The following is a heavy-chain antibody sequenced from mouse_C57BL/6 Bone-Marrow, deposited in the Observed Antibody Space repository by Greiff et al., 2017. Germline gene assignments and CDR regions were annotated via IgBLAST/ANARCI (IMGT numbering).Heavy chain of an antibody. Sequence: QVQLKQSGAELVKPGASVKISCKASGYAFSSYWMHWVKQRPGKGLEWIGQIYPGDGDTNYNGKFKGKATLTADKSSSTASMQLSSLTSEDSAVYVCARNLYESSIYDMDYWGQGTSVTVSS. CDR1: GYAFSSYW. J-gene: IGHJ4*01. D-gene: IGHD1-3*01. CDR2: IYPGDGDT. CDR3: ARNLYESSIYDMDY. V-gene: IGHV1-80*01.